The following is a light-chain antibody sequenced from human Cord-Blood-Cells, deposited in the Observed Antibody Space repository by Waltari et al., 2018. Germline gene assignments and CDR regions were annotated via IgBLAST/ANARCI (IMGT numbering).Light chain of an antibody. J-gene: IGLJ3*02. Sequence: QXALTQPRSVSGSPGQSVPISRTGTSIDVGGYHXVPWYKQXPGXXPXRMIXXVSKRXSXXPXRXSGXXSGXTASLTISGLQAEDGAXYXXXSYAGSYXWVFGGGTKLTVL. CDR2: XVS. CDR3: XSYAGSYXWV. CDR1: SIDVGGYHX. V-gene: IGLV2-11*01.